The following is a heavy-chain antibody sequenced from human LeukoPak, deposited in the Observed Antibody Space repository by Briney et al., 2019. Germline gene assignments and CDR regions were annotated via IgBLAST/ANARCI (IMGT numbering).Heavy chain of an antibody. Sequence: PGGSLRLSCAASGFTFDDYAMHWVRQAPGKGLEWVSGISWNSGSIGYADSVKGRFTISRDNAKNSLYLQMNSLRAEDTALYYCAKIHSSGFFDYWGQGTLVTVSS. J-gene: IGHJ4*02. D-gene: IGHD6-19*01. CDR2: ISWNSGSI. CDR3: AKIHSSGFFDY. V-gene: IGHV3-9*01. CDR1: GFTFDDYA.